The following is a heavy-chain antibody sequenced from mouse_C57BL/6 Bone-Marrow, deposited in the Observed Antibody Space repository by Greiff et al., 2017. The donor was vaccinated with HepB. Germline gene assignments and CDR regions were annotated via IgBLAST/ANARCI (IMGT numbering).Heavy chain of an antibody. V-gene: IGHV1-55*01. CDR1: GYTFTSYW. Sequence: QVQLQQPGAELVKPGASVKMSCKASGYTFTSYWITWVKQRPGQGLEWIGDIYPGSGSTNYNEKFKSKATLTVDTSSSTAYMQLSSLTSEDSAVYYCAREAGWSKVLAYWGQGTLVTVSA. D-gene: IGHD1-3*01. J-gene: IGHJ3*01. CDR2: IYPGSGST. CDR3: AREAGWSKVLAY.